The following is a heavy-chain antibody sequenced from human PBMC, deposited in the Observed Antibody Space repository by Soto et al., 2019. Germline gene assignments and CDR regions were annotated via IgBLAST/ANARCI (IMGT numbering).Heavy chain of an antibody. J-gene: IGHJ4*02. V-gene: IGHV4-59*01. Sequence: SETLSLTCTVSGGSINTYYWSWIRQPPGKGLEWIGYVDYSGNSDSSPSLKSRVTISIDTSKKQVSLKLNSVTAADTAVYYCARNWFSVAGRFNFDYWGQGIPVTVSS. CDR3: ARNWFSVAGRFNFDY. D-gene: IGHD6-19*01. CDR2: VDYSGNS. CDR1: GGSINTYY.